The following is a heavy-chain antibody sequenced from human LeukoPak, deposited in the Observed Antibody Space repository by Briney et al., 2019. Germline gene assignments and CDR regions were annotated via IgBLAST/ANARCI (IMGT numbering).Heavy chain of an antibody. CDR2: SGSGVNT. V-gene: IGHV3-23*01. J-gene: IGHJ4*02. D-gene: IGHD5-12*01. CDR1: GFTFSSYA. CDR3: GKGLNRDYSGVGDS. Sequence: PGGSLRLSCAASGFTFSSYAMSWVRQAPGKGLEWVSASGSGVNTYYADSVMGRFTISRDNSKNTLYLQVSSLRAEDTAVYYCGKGLNRDYSGVGDSWGQGTLVTVSS.